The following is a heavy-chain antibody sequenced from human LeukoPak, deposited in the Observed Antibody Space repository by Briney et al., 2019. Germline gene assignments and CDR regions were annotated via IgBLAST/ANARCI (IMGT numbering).Heavy chain of an antibody. CDR2: IVVGSGNT. J-gene: IGHJ4*02. CDR3: ARDVTEDISAAGIDY. Sequence: SVKVSCKASGFTFTSSAVQWVRQARGQRLEWIGWIVVGSGNTNYAQKFQERVTMTTDTSTSTAYMELRSLRSDDTAVYYCARDVTEDISAAGIDYWGQGTLVTVSS. V-gene: IGHV1-58*01. CDR1: GFTFTSSA. D-gene: IGHD6-13*01.